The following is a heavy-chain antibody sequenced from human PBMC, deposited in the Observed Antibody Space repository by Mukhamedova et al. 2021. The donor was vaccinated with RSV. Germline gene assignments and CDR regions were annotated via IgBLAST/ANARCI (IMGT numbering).Heavy chain of an antibody. V-gene: IGHV3-23*01. CDR2: ITSDSATA. D-gene: IGHD3-10*01. CDR3: VKDRSGSYFTPSYFDY. Sequence: GLEWVATITSDSATASYADSVKGRFALSRDNSKNTLSLQMNALRVEDTAIYYCVKDRSGSYFTPSYFDYWGQGTLVTVSS. J-gene: IGHJ4*02.